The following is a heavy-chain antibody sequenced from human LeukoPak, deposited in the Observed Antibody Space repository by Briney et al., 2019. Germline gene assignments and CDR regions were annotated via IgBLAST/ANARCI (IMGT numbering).Heavy chain of an antibody. CDR1: GFTFSSYA. D-gene: IGHD2-21*02. CDR3: ARSSVVTAIRSGHDAFDI. J-gene: IGHJ3*02. Sequence: PGGSLRLSCAASGFTFSSYALSWVRQAPGKGLEWVSAISGSGGSTYYADSVKGRFTISRDNAKNSLYLQMNSLRAEDTAVYYCARSSVVTAIRSGHDAFDIWGQGTMVTVSS. V-gene: IGHV3-23*01. CDR2: ISGSGGST.